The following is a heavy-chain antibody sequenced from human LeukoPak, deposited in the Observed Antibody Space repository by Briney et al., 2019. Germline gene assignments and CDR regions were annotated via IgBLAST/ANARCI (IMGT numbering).Heavy chain of an antibody. CDR2: VSSSGRT. V-gene: IGHV4-61*02. Sequence: SETLSLTCTVSGDSISSGSFHWSWIRQAAGKGLEWIGRVSSSGRTTYNPSLKSRLTISITTSKNQFSLKLSSVTAADTAVYYCARGFRVLRYFDWLFRRPFFDYWGQGTLVTVSS. J-gene: IGHJ4*02. D-gene: IGHD3-9*01. CDR3: ARGFRVLRYFDWLFRRPFFDY. CDR1: GDSISSGSFH.